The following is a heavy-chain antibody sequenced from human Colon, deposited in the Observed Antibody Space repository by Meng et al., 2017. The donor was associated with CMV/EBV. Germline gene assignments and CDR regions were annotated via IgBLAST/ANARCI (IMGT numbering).Heavy chain of an antibody. D-gene: IGHD4/OR15-4a*01. J-gene: IGHJ4*02. CDR1: GGSIRTHC. CDR2: IYYTGKT. Sequence: GSLRLSCSVSGGSIRTHCWNCIRQAPGKRPEWIAYIYYTGKTNSNPSLKGRVSISLDTSKNQLSLNLDSVTAADTAVYYCAREDYGVGSFDYWGQGIMVTVSS. V-gene: IGHV4-59*11. CDR3: AREDYGVGSFDY.